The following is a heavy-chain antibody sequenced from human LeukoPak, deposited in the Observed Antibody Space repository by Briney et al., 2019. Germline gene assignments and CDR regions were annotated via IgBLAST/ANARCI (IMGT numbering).Heavy chain of an antibody. CDR1: GGTFSSYA. V-gene: IGHV1-69*04. Sequence: ASVKVSCKASGGTFSSYAISWVRQAPEQGLEWMGRIIPILGIANYAQKFQGRVTITADKSTSTAYMELSSLRSEDTAVYYCAGVYDSSGPRRWFDPWGQGTLVTVSS. D-gene: IGHD3-22*01. CDR2: IIPILGIA. CDR3: AGVYDSSGPRRWFDP. J-gene: IGHJ5*02.